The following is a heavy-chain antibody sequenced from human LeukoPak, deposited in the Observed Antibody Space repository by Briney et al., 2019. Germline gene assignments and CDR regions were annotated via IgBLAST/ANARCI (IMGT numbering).Heavy chain of an antibody. CDR1: GASVTGYY. CDR2: IYTSGST. CDR3: ARGFGAAAGDY. D-gene: IGHD6-13*01. J-gene: IGHJ4*02. V-gene: IGHV4-4*07. Sequence: SETLSLTCTVSGASVTGYYWSWIRQPAGKGLEWIGRIYTSGSTNYNPSLKSRVTMSVDTSKNQFSLKLSSVTAADTAVYYCARGFGAAAGDYWGQGTLVTVSS.